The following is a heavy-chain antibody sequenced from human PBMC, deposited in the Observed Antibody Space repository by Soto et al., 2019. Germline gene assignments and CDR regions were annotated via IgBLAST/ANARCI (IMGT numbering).Heavy chain of an antibody. D-gene: IGHD2-15*01. Sequence: SETLSLTXTVSGGSVSSGSYYWSWIRQPPGKGLEWIGYIYYSGSTNYNPSLKSRVTISVDTSKNQFSLKLSSVTAADTAVYYCAREYRRGYCSGGSCWNWFDPWGQGALVTVSS. CDR1: GGSVSSGSYY. J-gene: IGHJ5*02. CDR3: AREYRRGYCSGGSCWNWFDP. CDR2: IYYSGST. V-gene: IGHV4-61*01.